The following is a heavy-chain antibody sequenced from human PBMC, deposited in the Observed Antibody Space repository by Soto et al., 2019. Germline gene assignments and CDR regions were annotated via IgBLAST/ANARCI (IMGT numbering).Heavy chain of an antibody. CDR2: MNPNSGNT. CDR3: ARGLLAAAGTRRPPYYYYYMDV. J-gene: IGHJ6*03. CDR1: GYTFTSYD. Sequence: ASVKVSCKASGYTFTSYDINWVRQATGQGLEWMGWMNPNSGNTGYAQKFQGRVTMTRNTSISTAYMELRSLRSEDTAVYYCARGLLAAAGTRRPPYYYYYMDVWGKGTTVTVSS. V-gene: IGHV1-8*01. D-gene: IGHD6-13*01.